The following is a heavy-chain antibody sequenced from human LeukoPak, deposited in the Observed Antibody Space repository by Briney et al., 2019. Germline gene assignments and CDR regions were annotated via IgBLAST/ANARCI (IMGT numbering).Heavy chain of an antibody. J-gene: IGHJ4*02. CDR1: GGSISGYY. CDR3: ARARQSSRDFDY. CDR2: IYYSGST. D-gene: IGHD3/OR15-3a*01. Sequence: SETLSLTCTVSGGSISGYYWSWIRQHPGKGLEWIGYIYYSGSTYYNPSLKSRVTISVDTSKNQFSLKLSSVTAADTAVYYCARARQSSRDFDYWGQGTLVTVSS. V-gene: IGHV4-31*03.